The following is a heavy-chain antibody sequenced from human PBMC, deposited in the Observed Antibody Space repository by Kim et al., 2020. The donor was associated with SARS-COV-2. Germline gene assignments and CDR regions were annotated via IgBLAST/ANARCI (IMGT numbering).Heavy chain of an antibody. Sequence: SETLSLTCTVSSGSISSSSYYWAWIRQPPGKGLEWIGSIYYSGSTYHNPSLKSRVTISVDTSKNQFSLRLSSGTAADTAVYYCARQYYGMDVWGQGTTVTVSS. J-gene: IGHJ6*02. V-gene: IGHV4-39*01. CDR1: SGSISSSSYY. CDR3: ARQYYGMDV. CDR2: IYYSGST.